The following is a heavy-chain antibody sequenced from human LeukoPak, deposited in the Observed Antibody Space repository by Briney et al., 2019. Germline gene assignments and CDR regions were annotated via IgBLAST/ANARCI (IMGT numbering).Heavy chain of an antibody. J-gene: IGHJ5*02. Sequence: SETLSLTCTVSGGSISSSSYYWGWIRQPPGEGLEWIGSIYYSGSTYYNPSLKSRVTISVDTSKNQFSLKLSSVTAADTAVYYCARQCQNWNDDGDWFDPWGQGTLVTVSS. CDR2: IYYSGST. CDR3: ARQCQNWNDDGDWFDP. V-gene: IGHV4-39*01. D-gene: IGHD1-1*01. CDR1: GGSISSSSYY.